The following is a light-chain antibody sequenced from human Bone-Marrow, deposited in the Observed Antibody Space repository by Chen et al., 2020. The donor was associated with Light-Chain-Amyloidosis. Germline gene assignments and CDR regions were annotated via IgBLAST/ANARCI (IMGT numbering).Light chain of an antibody. CDR1: NIGSTS. V-gene: IGLV3-21*02. J-gene: IGLJ3*02. CDR2: DDS. CDR3: QVWDRSSDRPV. Sequence: SYVLTQPSSESVAPGQTATIPCGGNNIGSTSVHWYQQTPGQAPLLVVYDDSDRPSGIPERLSGSNSGNTATLTISRVEAGDEADYYCQVWDRSSDRPVFGGGTKLTVL.